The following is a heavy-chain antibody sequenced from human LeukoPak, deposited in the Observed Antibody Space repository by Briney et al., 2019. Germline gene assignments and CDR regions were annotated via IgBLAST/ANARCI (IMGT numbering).Heavy chain of an antibody. D-gene: IGHD2-2*01. CDR2: INHSGST. J-gene: IGHJ6*03. CDR1: GGSFSGYY. V-gene: IGHV4-34*01. CDR3: ARGSIVVVPAASKLSREGDYYYMDV. Sequence: SETLSLTCAVYGGSFSGYYWSWIRQPPGKGLEWIGEINHSGSTNYNPSLKSRVTISVDTSKNQFSLKLSSVTAADTAVYYCARGSIVVVPAASKLSREGDYYYMDVWGKGTTVTISS.